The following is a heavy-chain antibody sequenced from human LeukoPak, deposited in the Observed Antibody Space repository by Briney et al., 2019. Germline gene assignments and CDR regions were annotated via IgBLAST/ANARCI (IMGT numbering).Heavy chain of an antibody. J-gene: IGHJ3*02. Sequence: ASVKVSCKASGYTFTAYYMHWVRQAPGQGLEWVGWINPNSGGTNYAQKFQGRVTMTRDTSISTAYMELSRLRSDDTAVYYCAREVDYYDSSGYSRNAFDIWGQGTMVTVSS. CDR3: AREVDYYDSSGYSRNAFDI. CDR1: GYTFTAYY. D-gene: IGHD3-22*01. V-gene: IGHV1-2*02. CDR2: INPNSGGT.